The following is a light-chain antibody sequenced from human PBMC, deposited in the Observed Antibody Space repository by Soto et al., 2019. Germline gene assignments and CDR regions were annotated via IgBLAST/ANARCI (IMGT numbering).Light chain of an antibody. CDR1: QSLVYSDGNTY. CDR3: MQFAHFPRT. V-gene: IGKV2-24*01. CDR2: QVS. Sequence: DIVLTQTPLSSPVTLGQPASISCRSSQSLVYSDGNTYLSWLQQRPGQPPRLLIYQVSNRFSGVPDRFSGRGAGKDFTLKISRVEAGDVGVYYCMQFAHFPRTFGQGTKVEIK. J-gene: IGKJ1*01.